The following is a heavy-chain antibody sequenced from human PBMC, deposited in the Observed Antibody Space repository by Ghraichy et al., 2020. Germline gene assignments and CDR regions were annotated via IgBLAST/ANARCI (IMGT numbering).Heavy chain of an antibody. Sequence: ASVKVSCKASGYTFTSYYMHWVRQAPGQGLEWMGIINPSGGSTSYAQKFQGRVTMTRDTSTSTVYMELSSLRSEDTAVYYCARGRYFDWLPTYNWFDPWGQGTLVTVSS. V-gene: IGHV1-46*03. J-gene: IGHJ5*02. CDR2: INPSGGST. D-gene: IGHD3-9*01. CDR3: ARGRYFDWLPTYNWFDP. CDR1: GYTFTSYY.